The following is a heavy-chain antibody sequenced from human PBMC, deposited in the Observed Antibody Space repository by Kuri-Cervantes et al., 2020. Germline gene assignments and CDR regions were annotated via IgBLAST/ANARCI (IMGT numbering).Heavy chain of an antibody. CDR1: GFTFSSYW. D-gene: IGHD6-19*01. CDR3: ASGYSSGWYSGGRDY. Sequence: LSLTCAASGFTFSSYWMSWVRQAPGKGLEWVANIKQDGSEKYYVDSVKGRFTISRDDAKNTLYLQMNSLRAEDTAIYYCASGYSSGWYSGGRDYWGQGTLVTVSS. CDR2: IKQDGSEK. V-gene: IGHV3-7*01. J-gene: IGHJ4*02.